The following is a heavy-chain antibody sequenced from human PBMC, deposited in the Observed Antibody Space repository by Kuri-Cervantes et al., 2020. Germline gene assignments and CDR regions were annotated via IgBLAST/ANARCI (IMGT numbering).Heavy chain of an antibody. CDR3: ARGHGWLGYCSGGSCYRNPRTFDY. CDR2: ISSSSSYI. V-gene: IGHV3-21*01. Sequence: GGSLRLSCAASGFTVSSNYMSWVRQAPGKGLEWVSSISSSSSYIYYADSVKGRFTISRDNAKNSLYLQMNSLRAEDTAVYYCARGHGWLGYCSGGSCYRNPRTFDYWGQGTLVTVSS. CDR1: GFTVSSNY. D-gene: IGHD2-15*01. J-gene: IGHJ4*02.